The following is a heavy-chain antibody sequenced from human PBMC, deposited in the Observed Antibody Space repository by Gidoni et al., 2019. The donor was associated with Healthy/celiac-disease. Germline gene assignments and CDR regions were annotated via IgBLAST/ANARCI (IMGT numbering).Heavy chain of an antibody. CDR3: AKGPRTPYYYDSSGYSPYYFDY. V-gene: IGHV3-30*18. D-gene: IGHD3-22*01. CDR1: GFTFSSYG. Sequence: QVQLVESGGGVVQPGRSLRLSCAASGFTFSSYGMHWVRQAPGKGLEWVAVISYDGSKKYYADSVKGRFTIPRDNSKNTLYLQMNSLRAEDTAVYYCAKGPRTPYYYDSSGYSPYYFDYWGQGTLVTVSS. CDR2: ISYDGSKK. J-gene: IGHJ4*02.